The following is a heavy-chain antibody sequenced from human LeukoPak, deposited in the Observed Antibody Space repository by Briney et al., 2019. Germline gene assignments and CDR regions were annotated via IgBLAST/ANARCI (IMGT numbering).Heavy chain of an antibody. Sequence: ASVKVSCKASGYTFTSYDINWVRQATGQGLEWMGWMNPNSGNTGYAQKFQGRVTITRNTSISTAYMELSSLRSEDTAVYYCARGRGFDYGDYEDHDYYYYYYMDVWGKGTTVTVSS. CDR1: GYTFTSYD. V-gene: IGHV1-8*03. CDR2: MNPNSGNT. CDR3: ARGRGFDYGDYEDHDYYYYYYMDV. D-gene: IGHD4-17*01. J-gene: IGHJ6*03.